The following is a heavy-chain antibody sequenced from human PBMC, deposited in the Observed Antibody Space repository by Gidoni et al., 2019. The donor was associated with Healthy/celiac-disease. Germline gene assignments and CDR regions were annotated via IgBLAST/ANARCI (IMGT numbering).Heavy chain of an antibody. CDR1: GGSLRGYY. Sequence: QVQLQQWGAGLLKPSETLSLTCAVYGGSLRGYYWSWIRQPPGKGLEWIGEINHSGSTNYNPSLKSRVTISVDTSKNQFSLKLSSVTAADTAVYYCARDRGDCSSTSCYTLKWAWFDPWGQGTLVTVSS. V-gene: IGHV4-34*01. CDR3: ARDRGDCSSTSCYTLKWAWFDP. CDR2: INHSGST. D-gene: IGHD2-2*02. J-gene: IGHJ5*02.